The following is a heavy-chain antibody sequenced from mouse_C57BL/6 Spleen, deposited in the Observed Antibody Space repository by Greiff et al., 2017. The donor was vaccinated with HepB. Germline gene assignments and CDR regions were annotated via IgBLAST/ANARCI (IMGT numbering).Heavy chain of an antibody. CDR2: IYPGDGDT. CDR3: GRGDYGNYVAWFAY. V-gene: IGHV1-82*01. J-gene: IGHJ3*01. CDR1: GYAFSSSW. Sequence: VQLQQSGPELVKPGASVKISCKASGYAFSSSWMNWVKQRPGKGLEWIGRIYPGDGDTNYNGKFKGKATLTADKSSSTAYMQLSSLTSEDSAVYFCGRGDYGNYVAWFAYWGQGTLVTVSA. D-gene: IGHD2-1*01.